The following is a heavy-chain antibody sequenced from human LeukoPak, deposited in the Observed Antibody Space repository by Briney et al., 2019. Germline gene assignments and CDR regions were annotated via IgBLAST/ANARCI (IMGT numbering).Heavy chain of an antibody. V-gene: IGHV3-30*03. J-gene: IGHJ4*02. CDR2: ISYDGSNK. D-gene: IGHD6-19*01. Sequence: GRSLRLSCAASGFTFSSYGMHWVRQAPGKGLEWVALISYDGSNKYYADSVKGRFTISRDNSKNTLYLQMNSLRAEDTAVYYCARAGSSGWYSFDYWGQGTLVTVSP. CDR3: ARAGSSGWYSFDY. CDR1: GFTFSSYG.